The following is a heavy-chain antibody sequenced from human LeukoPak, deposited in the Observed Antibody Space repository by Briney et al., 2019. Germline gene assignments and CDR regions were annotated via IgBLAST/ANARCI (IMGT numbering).Heavy chain of an antibody. CDR3: ARDFSSWYERPHTGFDY. V-gene: IGHV1-69*13. D-gene: IGHD6-13*01. Sequence: SVKVSCKASGGTFSSYAISWVRQAPGQGLEWMGGITPIFATANYAQKFQGRVTITADESTSTAYMELSSLRSEDTAVYYCARDFSSWYERPHTGFDYWGQGTLVTVSS. CDR2: ITPIFATA. CDR1: GGTFSSYA. J-gene: IGHJ4*02.